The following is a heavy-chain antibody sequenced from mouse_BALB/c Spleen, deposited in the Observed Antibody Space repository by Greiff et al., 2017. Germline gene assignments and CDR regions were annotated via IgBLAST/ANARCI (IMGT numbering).Heavy chain of an antibody. Sequence: EVQLVESGGGLVKPGGSLKLSCAASGFAFSSYDMSWVRQTPEKGLEWVAYISSGGGSTYYPDTVKGQFTITRDNAKYTLYLQLSSLTSEDTAMYDCARHKVRRDEAMDYWGQGTSVTVSS. CDR2: ISSGGGST. J-gene: IGHJ4*01. V-gene: IGHV5-12-1*01. D-gene: IGHD2-14*01. CDR3: ARHKVRRDEAMDY. CDR1: GFAFSSYD.